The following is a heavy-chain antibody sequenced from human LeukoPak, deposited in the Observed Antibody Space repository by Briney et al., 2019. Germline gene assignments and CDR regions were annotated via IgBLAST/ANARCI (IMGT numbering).Heavy chain of an antibody. V-gene: IGHV3-21*01. J-gene: IGHJ5*02. CDR3: ARGMIAAAGASNWFDP. CDR2: ISSSSSYI. CDR1: GFTFSSYS. Sequence: PGGSLRLSCAASGFTFSSYSMNWVRQAPGKGLEWVSSISSSSSYIYYADSVKGRFTISRDNAKNSLYLQMNSLRAEDTAVYYCARGMIAAAGASNWFDPWGQGTLVTVSS. D-gene: IGHD6-13*01.